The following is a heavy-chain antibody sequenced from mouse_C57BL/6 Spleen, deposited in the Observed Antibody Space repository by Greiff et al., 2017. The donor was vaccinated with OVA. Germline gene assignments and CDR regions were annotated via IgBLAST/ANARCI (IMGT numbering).Heavy chain of an antibody. CDR2: IHPSDSDT. J-gene: IGHJ2*01. Sequence: VKLQQPGAELVKPGASVKVSCKASGYTFTSYWMHWVKQRPGQGLEWIGRIHPSDSDTNYNQKFKGKATLTVDKSSSTAYMQLSSLTSEDSAVYYCAIYWDITTGYFDYWGQGTTLTVSS. CDR3: AIYWDITTGYFDY. D-gene: IGHD1-1*01. CDR1: GYTFTSYW. V-gene: IGHV1-74*01.